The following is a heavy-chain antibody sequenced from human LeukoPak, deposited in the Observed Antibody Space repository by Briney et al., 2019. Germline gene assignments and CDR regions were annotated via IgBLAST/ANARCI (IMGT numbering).Heavy chain of an antibody. CDR2: INRKHGST. D-gene: IGHD3-16*01. Sequence: GGSLRLSGAASGFTFEDYGMSWVRQVPGKGLEWVAGINRKHGSTGYADSVRGRFTISRDNAKNSLYSQMDSLRAEDTALYHCARGDGGDYWGQGTLVTVSS. J-gene: IGHJ4*02. CDR3: ARGDGGDY. V-gene: IGHV3-20*01. CDR1: GFTFEDYG.